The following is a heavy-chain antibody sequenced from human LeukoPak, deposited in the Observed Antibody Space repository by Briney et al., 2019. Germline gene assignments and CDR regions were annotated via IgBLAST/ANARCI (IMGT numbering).Heavy chain of an antibody. V-gene: IGHV4-59*11. J-gene: IGHJ5*02. CDR3: ARARDWSAGSWFDP. CDR1: GGFISSHY. D-gene: IGHD3/OR15-3a*01. CDR2: IFYRGAT. Sequence: PSETLSLTCAVSGGFISSHYWNWIRQPPGKGLEWIGNIFYRGATNYNPSLKSRVIMSVDTSKNQFSLKLYSVTAADTAMYYCARARDWSAGSWFDPWGQGILVTVSS.